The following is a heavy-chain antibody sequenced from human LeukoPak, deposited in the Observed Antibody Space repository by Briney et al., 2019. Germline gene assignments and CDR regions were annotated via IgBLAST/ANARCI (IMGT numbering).Heavy chain of an antibody. CDR2: INTDRTII. V-gene: IGHV3-74*01. CDR1: GFTFSSYW. Sequence: GGSLRLSCAASGFTFSSYWMHWVRQTPGRGLVWVARINTDRTIIDYADSVQGRFTISRDNAENTLYLQMNSLRAEDTALYYCVKDLDFRADCWGQGTLVTVSS. J-gene: IGHJ4*02. D-gene: IGHD2/OR15-2a*01. CDR3: VKDLDFRADC.